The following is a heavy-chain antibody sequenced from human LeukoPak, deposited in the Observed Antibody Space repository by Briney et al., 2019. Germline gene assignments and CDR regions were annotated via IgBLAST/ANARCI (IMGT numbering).Heavy chain of an antibody. CDR2: IIPIFGTA. Sequence: SVKVSCKASGYTFTSYYMHWVRQAPGQGLEWMGGIIPIFGTANYAQKFQGRVTITADESTSTAYMELSSLRSEDTAVYYCASGPTDITMIAAGAFDIWGQGTMVTVSS. D-gene: IGHD3-22*01. CDR1: GYTFTSYY. V-gene: IGHV1-69*13. J-gene: IGHJ3*02. CDR3: ASGPTDITMIAAGAFDI.